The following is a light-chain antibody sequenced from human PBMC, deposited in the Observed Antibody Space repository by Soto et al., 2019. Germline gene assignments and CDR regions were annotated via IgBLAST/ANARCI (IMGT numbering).Light chain of an antibody. V-gene: IGLV2-14*01. J-gene: IGLJ3*02. CDR3: SSYTSSSTRV. CDR1: SSDVGGYTY. CDR2: EVS. Sequence: QSALTQPASVSGSPGQSITISCTGTSSDVGGYTYVSWYQQHPGKAPKLMIYEVSNRPSGVSNRLSGSKSGNTASLTISGLQGEDEADYYCSSYTSSSTRVFGGGTKLTVL.